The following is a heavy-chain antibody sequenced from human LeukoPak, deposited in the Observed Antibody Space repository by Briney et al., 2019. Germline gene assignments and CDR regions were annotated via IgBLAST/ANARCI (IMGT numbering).Heavy chain of an antibody. Sequence: GESLKISCKGSGYSFTSYWIGWVRQMPGKGLEWMGIIYPGDSNTRYSPSFQGQVTISADKSINTAYLQWSSLKASDTAMYCCARSGNYYGSGSYYNDYWGQGTLVTVSS. CDR2: IYPGDSNT. V-gene: IGHV5-51*01. J-gene: IGHJ4*02. CDR1: GYSFTSYW. D-gene: IGHD3-10*01. CDR3: ARSGNYYGSGSYYNDY.